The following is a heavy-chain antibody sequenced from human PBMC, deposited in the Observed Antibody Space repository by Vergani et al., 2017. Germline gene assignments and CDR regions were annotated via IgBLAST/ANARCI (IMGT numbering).Heavy chain of an antibody. CDR3: ARGLAAAPVYYYGMDV. Sequence: EVQLLESGGGLVQPGGSLRLSCAASGFTFSSYAMSWVRQAPGKGLEWVSTISGSGVSTYYADSAKGRFTISRDNSKNTLYLQMNSLRAEDTAVYYCARGLAAAPVYYYGMDVWGQGTTVTVSS. J-gene: IGHJ6*02. V-gene: IGHV3-23*01. CDR1: GFTFSSYA. D-gene: IGHD6-13*01. CDR2: ISGSGVST.